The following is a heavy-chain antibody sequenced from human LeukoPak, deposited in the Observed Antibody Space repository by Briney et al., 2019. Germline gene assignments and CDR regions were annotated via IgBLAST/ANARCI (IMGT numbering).Heavy chain of an antibody. V-gene: IGHV3-7*01. CDR2: MKHDGNEK. Sequence: GGSLRPSCVDSGITFSKYWMNWVRQAPGKGLEWVANMKHDGNEKHYVDSVEGRFTISRDNAKSSLYLQMNNLRAEDTAVYYCARDLGHSGYDLYDYWGQGTLVTVSS. J-gene: IGHJ4*02. CDR1: GITFSKYW. CDR3: ARDLGHSGYDLYDY. D-gene: IGHD5-12*01.